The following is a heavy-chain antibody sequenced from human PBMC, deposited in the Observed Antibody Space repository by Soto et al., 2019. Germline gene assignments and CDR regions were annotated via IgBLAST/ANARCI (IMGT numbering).Heavy chain of an antibody. J-gene: IGHJ5*02. CDR1: GFVFPKYA. CDR2: ISGSGRGT. CDR3: AKDVGRGNCVTTPCSTINWFDP. Sequence: EVQLLESGGGLVQPGGSLRLSCAVSGFVFPKYAMSWVRQAPGKGLEWVSGISGSGRGTYYADSVRGRFTISRDNSKNTVHLQMNNLRDDDTAIYYCAKDVGRGNCVTTPCSTINWFDPWGQGAQVTVSS. V-gene: IGHV3-23*01. D-gene: IGHD3-22*01.